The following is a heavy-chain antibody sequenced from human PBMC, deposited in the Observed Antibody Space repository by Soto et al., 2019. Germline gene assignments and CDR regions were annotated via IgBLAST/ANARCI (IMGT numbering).Heavy chain of an antibody. V-gene: IGHV3-53*02. Sequence: EVQLVETGGGLIQPGGSLRLSCAASGFTVSSNYMSWVRQAPGQGLEWVSFIYSGGRTYYADSVKGRFTISRDNSKNTRYLQMNSLRAEDTAVYYCAREAISSDYFAYWGQGTLVIVSS. CDR2: IYSGGRT. D-gene: IGHD3-22*01. CDR1: GFTVSSNY. J-gene: IGHJ4*02. CDR3: AREAISSDYFAY.